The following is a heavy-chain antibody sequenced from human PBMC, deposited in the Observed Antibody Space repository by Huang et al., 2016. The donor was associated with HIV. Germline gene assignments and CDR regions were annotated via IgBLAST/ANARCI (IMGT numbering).Heavy chain of an antibody. V-gene: IGHV4-59*11. J-gene: IGHJ4*02. CDR2: IYYSGST. CDR3: ARLTPDSYYFDY. Sequence: QVQLQESGPGLVKPSETLSLTCTVSGGAISSHYGSWIRQPPGKGLEWIGSIYYSGSTNYHPSLKSRVTISVDTSKNQFSLKLSSVTAADTAVYYCARLTPDSYYFDYWGQGTLVTVSS. D-gene: IGHD3-9*01. CDR1: GGAISSHY.